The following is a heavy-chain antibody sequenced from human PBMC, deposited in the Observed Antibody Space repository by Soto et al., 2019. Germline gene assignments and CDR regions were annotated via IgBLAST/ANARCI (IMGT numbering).Heavy chain of an antibody. J-gene: IGHJ5*02. V-gene: IGHV4-59*01. D-gene: IGHD6-13*01. CDR2: IYYSGST. Sequence: SETLSLTCTVSGGSISSYYWSWIRQPPGKGLEWIGYIYYSGSTNYNPSLKSRVTISVDTSKNQFSLKLSSVTAADTAVYYCARGGGGSSWYGPRWFDPWGQGTLVTVSS. CDR1: GGSISSYY. CDR3: ARGGGGSSWYGPRWFDP.